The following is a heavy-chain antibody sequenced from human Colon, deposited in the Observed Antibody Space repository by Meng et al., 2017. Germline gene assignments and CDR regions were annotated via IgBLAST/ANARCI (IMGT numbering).Heavy chain of an antibody. V-gene: IGHV4-31*03. J-gene: IGHJ4*02. CDR1: GGSISSGGYY. Sequence: QVQLQESGPGLVKPSQTLSLTFPVSGGSISSGGYYWSWIRQHPGKGLEWIGYIYCSGNTYYNPSLKSRVTISVDTSKNQFSLKLSSVTAADTAVYYCARYCASTNCYTGFDFWGQGTLVTVSS. CDR3: ARYCASTNCYTGFDF. D-gene: IGHD2-2*02. CDR2: IYCSGNT.